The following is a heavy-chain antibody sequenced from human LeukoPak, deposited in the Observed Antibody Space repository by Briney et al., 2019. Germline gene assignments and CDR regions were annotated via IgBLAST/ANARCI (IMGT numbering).Heavy chain of an antibody. J-gene: IGHJ6*02. Sequence: GGSLRLSCAASGFALSSHWMTWVRQVPGRGPEWVANVDRDGSETYYLDSVKGRFTISKDNAKNSLYLQMNSLRAEDTALYHCAGNNGMDVWGQGTTVIVSS. CDR1: GFALSSHW. CDR2: VDRDGSET. V-gene: IGHV3-7*03. CDR3: AGNNGMDV.